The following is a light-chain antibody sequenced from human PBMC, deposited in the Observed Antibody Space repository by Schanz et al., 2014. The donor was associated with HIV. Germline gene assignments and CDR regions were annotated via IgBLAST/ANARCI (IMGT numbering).Light chain of an antibody. J-gene: IGLJ2*01. CDR1: SSNIGSSA. CDR3: QSYDDRLRAVV. Sequence: QSVLTQPPSASGTPGQRVTISCSGSSSNIGSSAVNWYQQLPGTAPKLLIYGNNQRPSGVPDRFSGSKSGTSASLVISDLRSEDEADYYCQSYDDRLRAVVFGGGTKLTVL. CDR2: GNN. V-gene: IGLV1-44*01.